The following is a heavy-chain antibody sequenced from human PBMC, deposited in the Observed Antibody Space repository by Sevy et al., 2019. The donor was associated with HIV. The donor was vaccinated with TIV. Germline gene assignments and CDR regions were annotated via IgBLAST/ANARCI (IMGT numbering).Heavy chain of an antibody. V-gene: IGHV3-23*01. CDR3: AKWSHRYCSSWYGFDY. J-gene: IGHJ4*02. CDR1: GFTFSGYA. CDR2: MTGNGGST. D-gene: IGHD6-13*01. Sequence: GGCLRLSCAAAGFTFSGYAMSWVRQGPGKGLEWISGMTGNGGSTYYADSVKGRFTISRDNSKNTLYLQMNSLRAEDTAVYYCAKWSHRYCSSWYGFDYWGQGALVTVSS.